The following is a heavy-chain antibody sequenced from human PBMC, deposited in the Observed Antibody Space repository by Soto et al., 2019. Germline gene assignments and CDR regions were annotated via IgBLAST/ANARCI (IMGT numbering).Heavy chain of an antibody. J-gene: IGHJ1*01. CDR2: INAGNGNT. Sequence: QVQLVQSGAEVKKPGASVKVSCKASGYTFTSYAMHWVRQAPGQRLEWMGWINAGNGNTKYSQKFQGRVTITRDTSASTAYMELSSLRSEDTAVYYCARGVGSSWYPVYFQHWGQGTLVTVSS. V-gene: IGHV1-3*01. D-gene: IGHD6-13*01. CDR3: ARGVGSSWYPVYFQH. CDR1: GYTFTSYA.